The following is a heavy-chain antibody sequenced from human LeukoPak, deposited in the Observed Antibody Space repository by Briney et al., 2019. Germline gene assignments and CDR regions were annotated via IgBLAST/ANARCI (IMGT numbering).Heavy chain of an antibody. CDR1: GFTFDDYA. D-gene: IGHD5-18*01. V-gene: IGHV3-9*01. Sequence: GGSLRLSCAASGFTFDDYAMHWVRQAPGKGLEWVSGISWNSGSIGYADSVKGRFTISRDNAKNSLYLQMNSLRAEDTALYYCAKDLDNVDTAIIDYWGQGTLVTVSS. CDR2: ISWNSGSI. CDR3: AKDLDNVDTAIIDY. J-gene: IGHJ4*02.